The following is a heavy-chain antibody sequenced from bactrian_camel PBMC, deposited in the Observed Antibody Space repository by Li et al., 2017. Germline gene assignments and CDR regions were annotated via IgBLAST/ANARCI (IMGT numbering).Heavy chain of an antibody. D-gene: IGHD2*01. J-gene: IGHJ6*01. CDR1: GHSRGSNC. Sequence: VQLVESGGGSVQTGGSLRLSCKVSGHSRGSNCVGWYRLPPGRAPAEREGVTRIATGSGNTYYADSVKGRFTISQDNAKNTVYLQMNSLKPEDTAMYNCAARGPYCYTKLSVRDFTYWGQGTQVTVS. CDR3: AARGPYCYTKLSVRDFTY. CDR2: IATGSGNT. V-gene: IGHV3S32*01.